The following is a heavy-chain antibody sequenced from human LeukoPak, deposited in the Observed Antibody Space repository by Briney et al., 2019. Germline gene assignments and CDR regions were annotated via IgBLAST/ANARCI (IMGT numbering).Heavy chain of an antibody. D-gene: IGHD3-9*01. J-gene: IGHJ6*02. V-gene: IGHV3-33*01. CDR1: GFTFSSYG. Sequence: GRSLRLSCAASGFTFSSYGMHWVRQAPGKGLEWVPVIWYDGSNKYYADSVKGRFTISRDNSKNTLYLQMNSLRAEDTAVYYCARDAPLRYFDWLSYGMDVWGQGTTVTVSS. CDR3: ARDAPLRYFDWLSYGMDV. CDR2: IWYDGSNK.